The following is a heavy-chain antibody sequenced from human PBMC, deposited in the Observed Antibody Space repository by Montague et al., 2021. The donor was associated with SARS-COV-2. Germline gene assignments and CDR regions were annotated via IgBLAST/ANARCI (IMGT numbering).Heavy chain of an antibody. CDR3: AKGGGSSAYLPFDY. J-gene: IGHJ4*02. CDR2: ISWDGGST. Sequence: SLRLSCAASGFTFGDYTMHWVRQAPGKGLEWVSLISWDGGSTSFADSVKGRFTISRDNSKNSLYLQMNSLRTEDTALYYCAKGGGSSAYLPFDYWGQGTLVTVSS. V-gene: IGHV3-43*01. CDR1: GFTFGDYT. D-gene: IGHD3-22*01.